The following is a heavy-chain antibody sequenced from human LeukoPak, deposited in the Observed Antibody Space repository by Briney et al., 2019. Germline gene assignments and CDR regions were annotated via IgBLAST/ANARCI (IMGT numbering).Heavy chain of an antibody. J-gene: IGHJ5*02. V-gene: IGHV1-2*02. Sequence: ASVKVSCKASGYTFTGYYMHWVRQAPGQGLEWMGWINPNSGGTNHAQKFQGRVTMTRDTSISTAYMELSRLRSDDTAVYYCARETSRGWYGRGWFDPWGQGTLVTVSS. D-gene: IGHD6-19*01. CDR2: INPNSGGT. CDR1: GYTFTGYY. CDR3: ARETSRGWYGRGWFDP.